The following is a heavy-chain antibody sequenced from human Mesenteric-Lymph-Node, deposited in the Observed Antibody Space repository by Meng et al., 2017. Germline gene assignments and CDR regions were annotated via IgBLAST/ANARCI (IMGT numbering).Heavy chain of an antibody. Sequence: GESLKISCAASGFTFSDYAMHWVRQAPGKGLEWVAIISNDGSKNDYAASVKGRFTLSRDNSKNTLYLQMNSLRAEDTAVYYCARALFSMVRGVIIINYAFAIWGQGKMVTVSS. D-gene: IGHD3-10*01. CDR3: ARALFSMVRGVIIINYAFAI. J-gene: IGHJ3*02. CDR2: ISNDGSKN. V-gene: IGHV3-30*04. CDR1: GFTFSDYA.